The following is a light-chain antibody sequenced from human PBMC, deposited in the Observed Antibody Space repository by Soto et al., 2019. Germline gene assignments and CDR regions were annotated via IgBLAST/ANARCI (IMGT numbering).Light chain of an antibody. V-gene: IGKV3-20*01. CDR3: QQYGSSPRT. CDR1: QSVSSN. Sequence: EIVMTQSPSTLSVSPWERSTLSCRASQSVSSNLAWYQQKPGQAPRLLIYGASSRATGIPDRFSGSGSGTDFTLTISRLEPEDFAVYYCQQYGSSPRTFGQGTKVDIK. J-gene: IGKJ1*01. CDR2: GAS.